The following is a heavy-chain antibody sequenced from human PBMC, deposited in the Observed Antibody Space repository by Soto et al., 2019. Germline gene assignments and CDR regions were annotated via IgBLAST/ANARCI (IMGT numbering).Heavy chain of an antibody. CDR2: IPQDGVDG. Sequence: GGSLRLSCEVSGFIFSMYSMSWVRQTPGKGLEWVAKIPQDGVDGHYADAVKGRFTISRDNGKNSLYLQMNNLRAEDTAVYYCARDHLILPAHDFFYGSDVWGRGATVTSP. V-gene: IGHV3-7*03. J-gene: IGHJ6*02. CDR3: ARDHLILPAHDFFYGSDV. D-gene: IGHD2-21*02. CDR1: GFIFSMYS.